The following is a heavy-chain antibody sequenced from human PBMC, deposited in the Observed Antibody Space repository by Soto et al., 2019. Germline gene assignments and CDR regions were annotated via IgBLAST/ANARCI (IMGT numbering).Heavy chain of an antibody. CDR2: IYPGDSDT. CDR3: ARRAYCEGDCTRNHHHYFAMDV. D-gene: IGHD2-21*02. V-gene: IGHV5-51*01. Sequence: PGESLKISCKGSGYNFNNYWIDWVRQMPGKGLEWMGIIYPGDSDTRYSPSFQGQVTISADKSITTTYLQWSSLKASDTAMYYCARRAYCEGDCTRNHHHYFAMDVWGQGTTVTVSS. J-gene: IGHJ6*02. CDR1: GYNFNNYW.